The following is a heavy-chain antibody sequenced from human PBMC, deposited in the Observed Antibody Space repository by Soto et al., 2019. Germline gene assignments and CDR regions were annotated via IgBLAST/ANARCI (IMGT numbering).Heavy chain of an antibody. CDR3: ARQAGATENWFVP. CDR2: IYYSGNT. J-gene: IGHJ5*02. V-gene: IGHV4-31*11. Sequence: PSETLPLTCAVSGGSINSGGYYWSWIRQHPGKGLEWMGCIYYSGNTYYNPSLKSRVTLSLDSSKNQFSLMLSSVTAADTAVYYFARQAGATENWFVPWGPGTLVTVSS. CDR1: GGSINSGGYY. D-gene: IGHD1-1*01.